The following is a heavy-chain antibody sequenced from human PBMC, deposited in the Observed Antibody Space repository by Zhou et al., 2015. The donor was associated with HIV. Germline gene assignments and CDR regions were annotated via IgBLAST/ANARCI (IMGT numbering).Heavy chain of an antibody. J-gene: IGHJ6*02. Sequence: VQLVQSGAEVKKPGSSVKVSCKASGGTFSSYAISWVRQAPGEGLEWMGGIIPVFASANYAQKFQGRVTITADESTSTAYMELSSLRSEDTAVXYCARVSYHLTSYYFYAMDVWGQGTTVTVSS. V-gene: IGHV1-69*01. CDR3: ARVSYHLTSYYFYAMDV. CDR2: IIPVFASA. CDR1: GGTFSSYA.